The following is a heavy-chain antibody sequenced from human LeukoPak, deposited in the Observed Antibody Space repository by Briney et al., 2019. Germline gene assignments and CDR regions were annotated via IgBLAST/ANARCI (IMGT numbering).Heavy chain of an antibody. CDR2: IYYSGST. D-gene: IGHD3-10*01. CDR1: GGSISSGGYY. J-gene: IGHJ5*02. Sequence: SQTLSLTCTVSGGSISSGGYYWSWIRQHPGKGLEWIGYIYYSGSTYYNPSLKSRVTISVDTSKNQFSLKLSSVTAADTAVYYCARAPMVRGVFNWFDPWGQGTLVTVSS. V-gene: IGHV4-31*03. CDR3: ARAPMVRGVFNWFDP.